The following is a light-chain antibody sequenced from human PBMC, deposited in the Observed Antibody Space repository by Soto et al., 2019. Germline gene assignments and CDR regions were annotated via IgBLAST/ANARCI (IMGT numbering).Light chain of an antibody. V-gene: IGLV4-69*01. CDR1: SGHNTYA. Sequence: QAVLTQSPSASASLGASVKFACTLSSGHNTYAIAWHQQQPEKGPRYLMRLNSDGSHFKGDGIPDRFSGSSSGAERYLTISSLQSDDEADYYCQTWGTGTVVFGGGTQLTVL. CDR3: QTWGTGTVV. CDR2: LNSDGSH. J-gene: IGLJ2*01.